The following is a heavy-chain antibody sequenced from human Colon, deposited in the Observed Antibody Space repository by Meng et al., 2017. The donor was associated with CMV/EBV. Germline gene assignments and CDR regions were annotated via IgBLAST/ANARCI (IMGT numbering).Heavy chain of an antibody. CDR2: MYNSDTT. Sequence: GESLKISCAASGFTFSNYLTWVRQAPGKGLEWVSLMYNSDTTYYVDSVKGRFTISRDNSKNTLYLQMNSLRAEDTAVYYCAKSLVDTAMDLDEWSQETLVTVSS. V-gene: IGHV3-53*05. D-gene: IGHD5-18*01. CDR1: GFTFSNY. CDR3: AKSLVDTAMDLDE. J-gene: IGHJ4*02.